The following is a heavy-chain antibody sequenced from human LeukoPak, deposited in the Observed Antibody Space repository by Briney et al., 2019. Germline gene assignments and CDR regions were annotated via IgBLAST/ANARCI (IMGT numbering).Heavy chain of an antibody. CDR1: GDSASSNSVA. J-gene: IGHJ4*02. CDR3: ARVVSREWFFDY. Sequence: SQTLSLACAISGDSASSNSVAWNWIRQSPSRGLEWLGRTYYRSKWYSDYAVSVKSRITINPDTSKNQFSLQLKSVTPEDTAVYYCARVVSREWFFDYWGQGTLVTVSS. V-gene: IGHV6-1*01. CDR2: TYYRSKWYS. D-gene: IGHD3-3*01.